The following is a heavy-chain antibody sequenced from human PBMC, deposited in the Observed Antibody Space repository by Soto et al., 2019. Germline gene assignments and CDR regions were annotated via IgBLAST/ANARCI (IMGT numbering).Heavy chain of an antibody. CDR1: GGFFSSNA. CDR2: ILPIFHTT. J-gene: IGHJ4*02. Sequence: QVQLVQSGAEVKKPGSSVKVSCQASGGFFSSNAISWVRQAPGQGLEWMGGILPIFHTTHYAQKFQGRVTIPADESTSTAYMELSSLKSADTALYYCATGGRGYSSAPRFYFEYWGQGTLVPVSS. D-gene: IGHD5-18*01. V-gene: IGHV1-69*01. CDR3: ATGGRGYSSAPRFYFEY.